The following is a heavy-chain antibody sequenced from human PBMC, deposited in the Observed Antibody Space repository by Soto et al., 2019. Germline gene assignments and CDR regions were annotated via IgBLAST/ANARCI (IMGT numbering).Heavy chain of an antibody. D-gene: IGHD3-22*01. CDR3: AREYYDSSGYYGGYYYSSGMDV. Sequence: SETLSLTCTVSGGSISSYYWSWIRQPPGKGLEWMGYIYYSVSTNYNPSLKSRVTISVDTSKNQFSLKLSSVTAADTAVYYCAREYYDSSGYYGGYYYSSGMDVWGQGTTVTVSS. J-gene: IGHJ6*02. CDR1: GGSISSYY. CDR2: IYYSVST. V-gene: IGHV4-59*12.